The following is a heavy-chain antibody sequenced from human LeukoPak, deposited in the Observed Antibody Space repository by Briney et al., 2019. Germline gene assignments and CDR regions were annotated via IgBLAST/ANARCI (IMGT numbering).Heavy chain of an antibody. J-gene: IGHJ4*02. CDR1: GFTFSGSA. CDR2: IRSKANSYAT. CDR3: TSTYYYDSSGNRNDY. V-gene: IGHV3-73*01. Sequence: GGSLRLSCAASGFTFSGSAMHWVRQASGKGLEWVGRIRSKANSYATASAASVKGRFTLSRDDSKSTAYLQMNSLKTEDTAVYYCTSTYYYDSSGNRNDYWGQGTLVTVSS. D-gene: IGHD3-22*01.